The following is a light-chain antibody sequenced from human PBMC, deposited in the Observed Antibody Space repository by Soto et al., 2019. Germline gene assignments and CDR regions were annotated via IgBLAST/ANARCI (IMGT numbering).Light chain of an antibody. CDR3: AAWDDSLSGV. J-gene: IGLJ2*01. CDR2: SDN. Sequence: QSVLTQPPSASGTPGRRVAISCSGSSSNIGSNFVYWYQQVPGTAPKLLIFSDNQRPSGVPDRFSGSKSGTSASLAISGLRSEDEGDYYCAAWDDSLSGVFGGGTKVTVL. V-gene: IGLV1-47*02. CDR1: SSNIGSNF.